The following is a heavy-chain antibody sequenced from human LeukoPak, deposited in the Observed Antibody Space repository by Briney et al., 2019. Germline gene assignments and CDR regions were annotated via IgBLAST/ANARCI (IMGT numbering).Heavy chain of an antibody. D-gene: IGHD2-15*01. V-gene: IGHV4-4*02. CDR1: GGSISSSNW. Sequence: SVTLSLTCAVSGGSISSSNWWSWVRQPPGKGLEWIGEIYHSGSTNYNPSLKSRVTISVDKSKNQFSLKLSSVTAADTAVYYCARGVYCSGGSCYALLDYWGQGTLVTVSS. J-gene: IGHJ4*02. CDR3: ARGVYCSGGSCYALLDY. CDR2: IYHSGST.